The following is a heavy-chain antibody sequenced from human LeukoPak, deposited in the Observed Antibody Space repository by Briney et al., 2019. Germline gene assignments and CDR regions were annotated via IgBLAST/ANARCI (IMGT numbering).Heavy chain of an antibody. CDR3: ARYVDIYYYGMDV. D-gene: IGHD5-12*01. CDR1: GFAFSDYY. Sequence: GGSLRLSCAASGFAFSDYYMSWIRQAPGKGLEWVSYISSSGSTIYYADSVQGRFTISRDNAKNSLYLQMNSLRAEDTAVYYCARYVDIYYYGMDVWGQGTTVTVSS. V-gene: IGHV3-11*01. CDR2: ISSSGSTI. J-gene: IGHJ6*02.